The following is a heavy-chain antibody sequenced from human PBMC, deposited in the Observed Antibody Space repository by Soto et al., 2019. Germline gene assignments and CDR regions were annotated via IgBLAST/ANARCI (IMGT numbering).Heavy chain of an antibody. CDR1: GYRFSDYW. CDR2: FYPGNSGT. Sequence: PGESLKISCKGSGYRFSDYWIGWVRQMPGKGLEWMGIFYPGNSGTMYSPSFQGQVTMSADKSINTAYLQWRSLKASDTAMYYCARRASMRTAVYDYWGQGILVTVSS. V-gene: IGHV5-51*01. J-gene: IGHJ4*01. CDR3: ARRASMRTAVYDY. D-gene: IGHD2-2*01.